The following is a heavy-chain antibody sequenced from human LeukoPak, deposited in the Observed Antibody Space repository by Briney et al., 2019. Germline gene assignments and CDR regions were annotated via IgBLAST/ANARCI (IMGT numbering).Heavy chain of an antibody. CDR1: GFTVSSTY. Sequence: GGSLRLSCAASGFTVSSTYMSWVRQAPGKGLEWVSVIYSGDFYSGSGGSRYYADSVKGRFTISRDNSKNTLYLQMNSLRVEDTAVYYCARVTGIWFGESVDAFDIWGQGTMVTVSS. D-gene: IGHD3-10*01. CDR3: ARVTGIWFGESVDAFDI. CDR2: IYSGDFYSGSGGSR. V-gene: IGHV3-66*01. J-gene: IGHJ3*02.